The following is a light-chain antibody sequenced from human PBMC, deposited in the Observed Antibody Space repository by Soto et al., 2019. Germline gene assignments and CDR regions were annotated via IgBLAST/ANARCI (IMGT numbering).Light chain of an antibody. CDR3: QSYDSSMWV. J-gene: IGLJ2*01. CDR2: EDD. V-gene: IGLV6-57*04. CDR1: SGNIASNY. Sequence: FMLTQPHSVSESPGKTVTISCTRSSGNIASNYVQWYQQRPGSAPSTVIHEDDQRPSGVPDRFSGSIDSSSNSASLTISGLKTEDEADYYCQSYDSSMWVFGGGTKLTVL.